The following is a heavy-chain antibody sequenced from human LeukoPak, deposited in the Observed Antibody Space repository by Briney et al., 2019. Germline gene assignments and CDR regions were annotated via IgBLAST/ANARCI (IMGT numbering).Heavy chain of an antibody. D-gene: IGHD3-3*01. CDR2: IKQDGSEK. J-gene: IGHJ4*02. CDR3: ARGGYYGLYYFDF. Sequence: GGSLRLSCAASGFTFSSYWMSWVRQAPGKGLEWVANIKQDGSEKYYVDSVKGRFTISRDNAKNSLYLQMSSLRAEDTAVYYCARGGYYGLYYFDFWGQGTLVTVSS. CDR1: GFTFSSYW. V-gene: IGHV3-7*01.